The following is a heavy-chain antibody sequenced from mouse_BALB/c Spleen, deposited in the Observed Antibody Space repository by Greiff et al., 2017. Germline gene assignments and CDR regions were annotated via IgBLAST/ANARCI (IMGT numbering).Heavy chain of an antibody. Sequence: VLLVESGAELARPGASVKLSCKASGYTFTSYWMQWVKQRPGQGLEWIGAIYPGDGDTRYTQKFKGKATLTADKSSSTAYMQLSSLASEDSAVYYGARGSTTVVARSYFDYWGQGTTLTVSS. V-gene: IGHV1-87*01. J-gene: IGHJ2*01. D-gene: IGHD1-1*01. CDR1: GYTFTSYW. CDR2: IYPGDGDT. CDR3: ARGSTTVVARSYFDY.